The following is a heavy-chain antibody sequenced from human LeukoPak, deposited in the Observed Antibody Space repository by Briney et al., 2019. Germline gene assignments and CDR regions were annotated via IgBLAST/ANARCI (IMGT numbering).Heavy chain of an antibody. Sequence: GGSLRLSCVASGFTFDEHAMYWVRQAPGKGLEWVSGISWNSGSIGYADSVKGRFTISRDNAKNSLFLLMNSPRTEDTALYYCARDSALRQWPPNWYFDLWGRGTLVTVTS. V-gene: IGHV3-9*01. J-gene: IGHJ2*01. CDR3: ARDSALRQWPPNWYFDL. CDR1: GFTFDEHA. D-gene: IGHD6-19*01. CDR2: ISWNSGSI.